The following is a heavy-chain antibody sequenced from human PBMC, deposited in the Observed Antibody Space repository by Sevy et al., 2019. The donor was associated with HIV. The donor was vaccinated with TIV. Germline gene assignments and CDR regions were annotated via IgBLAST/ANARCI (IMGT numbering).Heavy chain of an antibody. J-gene: IGHJ4*02. Sequence: GGSLRLSCAASGFTFNIYSMSWVRQTPGKGLEWVATLSFGCGKINHADSVKGRFTMSRDDSKNAVYLQMNNLRVEDTGIYYCVREGCTKPHDYWGQGTLVTVSS. CDR2: LSFGCGKI. D-gene: IGHD2-8*01. CDR1: GFTFNIYS. V-gene: IGHV3-23*01. CDR3: VREGCTKPHDY.